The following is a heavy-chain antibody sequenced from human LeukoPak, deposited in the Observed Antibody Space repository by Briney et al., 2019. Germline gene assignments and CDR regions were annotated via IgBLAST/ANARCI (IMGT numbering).Heavy chain of an antibody. CDR2: IKRKTDGGTT. V-gene: IGHV3-15*01. J-gene: IGHJ4*02. D-gene: IGHD3-9*01. CDR3: TTVLRYFDWLSEYFDY. CDR1: GFTFSNAW. Sequence: GGSLRLSCAASGFTFSNAWMSWARKAPGKGLDWVGRIKRKTDGGTTDYAAPVKGRFTISRDDSKNTLYLQMNSLKTEDTAVYYCTTVLRYFDWLSEYFDYWGQGTLVTVSS.